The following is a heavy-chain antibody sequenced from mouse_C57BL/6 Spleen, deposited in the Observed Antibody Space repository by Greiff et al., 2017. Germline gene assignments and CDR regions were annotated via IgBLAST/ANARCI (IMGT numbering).Heavy chain of an antibody. CDR2: INYDGSST. Sequence: EVQLVESEGGLVQPGSSMKLSCTASGFTFSDYYMAWVRQVPEKGLEWVANINYDGSSTYYLDSLKSRFIISRDNAKNILYLQMSSLKSEDTATYYCARQEVAMDYWGQGTSVTVSS. CDR3: ARQEVAMDY. V-gene: IGHV5-16*01. J-gene: IGHJ4*01. CDR1: GFTFSDYY.